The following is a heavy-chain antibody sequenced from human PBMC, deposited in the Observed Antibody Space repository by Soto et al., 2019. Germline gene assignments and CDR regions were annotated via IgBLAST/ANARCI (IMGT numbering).Heavy chain of an antibody. CDR2: IYYSGYT. V-gene: IGHV4-59*01. Sequence: SETLSLTCTVSGVSFSNYYWSWIRQPPGKGLEWIGQIYYSGYTSSNPSLKSRVTISRDTSKNQISLKLRSVTAADTAVYYCAAGANLLDYWGQGTLVTVSS. D-gene: IGHD1-26*01. J-gene: IGHJ4*02. CDR3: AAGANLLDY. CDR1: GVSFSNYY.